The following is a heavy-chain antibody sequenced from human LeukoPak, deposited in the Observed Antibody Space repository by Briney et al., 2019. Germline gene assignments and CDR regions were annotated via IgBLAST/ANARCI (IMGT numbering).Heavy chain of an antibody. V-gene: IGHV4-59*01. CDR1: GGSISSYY. J-gene: IGHJ4*02. CDR3: ARETYYYDSSGSPFDY. D-gene: IGHD3-22*01. CDR2: IYYSGST. Sequence: PSETLSLTCTVSGGSISSYYWSWLRQPPGKGLEWIGYIYYSGSTNYNPSLKSRVTISVDTSKNQFSLKLSSVTAADTAVYYCARETYYYDSSGSPFDYWGQGTLVTVSS.